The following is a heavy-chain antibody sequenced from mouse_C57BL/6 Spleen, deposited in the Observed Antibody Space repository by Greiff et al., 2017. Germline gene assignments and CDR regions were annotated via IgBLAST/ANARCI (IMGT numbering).Heavy chain of an antibody. Sequence: QVQLQQSGAELVKPGASVKISCKASGYAFSSFWMNWVKQRPGKGLEWIGQIYPGDGDTNYNGKFKGKATLTADKSSSTAYMQLSSLTSEDSAVYFCARFGAGASSRYYAMDYWGQGTSVTVSS. D-gene: IGHD1-1*01. CDR2: IYPGDGDT. V-gene: IGHV1-80*01. CDR1: GYAFSSFW. CDR3: ARFGAGASSRYYAMDY. J-gene: IGHJ4*01.